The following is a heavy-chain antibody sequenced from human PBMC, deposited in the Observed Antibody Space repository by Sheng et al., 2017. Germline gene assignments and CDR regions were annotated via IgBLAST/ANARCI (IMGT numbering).Heavy chain of an antibody. CDR3: ARNWEL. CDR1: GFIFSSYD. V-gene: IGHV3-23*04. D-gene: IGHD1-26*01. Sequence: EVQLVESGGGLVQPGGSLRLSCEASGFIFSSYDMSWVRQAPGKGLEWVSAIAKTTYYTYYLDSVKGRFTISRDNSKNMLFLQMDSLRADDTAVYYCARNWELWGQGTPGHRLL. CDR2: IAKTTYYT. J-gene: IGHJ4*02.